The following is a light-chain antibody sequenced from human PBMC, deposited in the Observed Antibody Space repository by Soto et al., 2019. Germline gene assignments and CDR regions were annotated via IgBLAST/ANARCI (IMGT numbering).Light chain of an antibody. CDR1: QSISSW. CDR3: QHYNSYSEA. J-gene: IGKJ1*01. CDR2: KAS. V-gene: IGKV1-5*03. Sequence: IQMTQSPSTLSASVGDRVTITCRASQSISSWLAWYQQKPGKAPKLLIYKASSLESWVPSRFSGSGSGTEFTLTISSLQPDDFATYYCQHYNSYSEAFGQGTKVDIK.